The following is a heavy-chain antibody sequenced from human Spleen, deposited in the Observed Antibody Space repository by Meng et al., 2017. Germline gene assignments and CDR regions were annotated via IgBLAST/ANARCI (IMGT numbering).Heavy chain of an antibody. CDR1: GNSISTSSYY. CDR2: IDYGGNP. CDR3: ARVVDRSSGWYFDY. Sequence: GSLRLSCTVSGNSISTSSYYWGWIRQPPGKGLEWIGTIDYGGNPYYNEALKSRVTISVDTSKKQFSLKLSSVTAADTAVYYCARVVDRSSGWYFDYWGQGTLVTVSS. D-gene: IGHD6-19*01. J-gene: IGHJ4*02. V-gene: IGHV4-39*07.